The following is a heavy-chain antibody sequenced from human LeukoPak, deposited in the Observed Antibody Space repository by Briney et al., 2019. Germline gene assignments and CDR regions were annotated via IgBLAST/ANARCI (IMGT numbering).Heavy chain of an antibody. D-gene: IGHD3-3*01. CDR1: GVSISSSNSY. V-gene: IGHV4-39*01. CDR3: ARVRGYDFWSGYSKSFDP. Sequence: SETLSLTCTVSGVSISSSNSYWGWIRQPPGKGLEWIGSIYYSGNTYYNASLKSQVSISIDTSKNQFSLKLSSVTAADTAVYYCARVRGYDFWSGYSKSFDPWGQGTLVTVSS. J-gene: IGHJ5*02. CDR2: IYYSGNT.